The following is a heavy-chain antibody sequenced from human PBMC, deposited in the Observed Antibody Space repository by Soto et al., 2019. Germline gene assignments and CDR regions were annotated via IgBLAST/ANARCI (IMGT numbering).Heavy chain of an antibody. CDR2: ISAYDGKT. D-gene: IGHD3-3*01. CDR1: GYTFNTYG. Sequence: ASVKVSCKTSGYTFNTYGINWVRQAPGQGLELMGWISAYDGKTTYAEKFQGRVTLTTDTSTSTAYMELRSLRSDDTAIYYCARDPHEFWTSYWFDPWGQGTPVTSPQ. V-gene: IGHV1-18*01. J-gene: IGHJ5*02. CDR3: ARDPHEFWTSYWFDP.